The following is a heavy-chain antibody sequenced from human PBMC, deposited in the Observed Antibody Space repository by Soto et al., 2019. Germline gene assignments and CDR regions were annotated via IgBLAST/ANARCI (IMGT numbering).Heavy chain of an antibody. V-gene: IGHV2-5*01. CDR3: AKSGSSGWYGWFDP. J-gene: IGHJ5*02. Sequence: SGPSLVNPTQTLTLTCIFSGFSLRTSGVGVGWIRQPPGKALEWLGFIYWNDDKRYSPSLKSRLTITKDTSKNQVVLTMTNMDPVDTATYYCAKSGSSGWYGWFDPWGQGTLVTVSS. D-gene: IGHD6-19*01. CDR1: GFSLRTSGVG. CDR2: IYWNDDK.